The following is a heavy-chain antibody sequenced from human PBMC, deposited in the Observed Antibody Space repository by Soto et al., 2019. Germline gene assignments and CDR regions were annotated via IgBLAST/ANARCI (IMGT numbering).Heavy chain of an antibody. D-gene: IGHD1-20*01. CDR1: GYMFSTYD. CDR2: LNPNSGNT. Sequence: QVQLVQSGAEVKKPGASVKVSCKTSGYMFSTYDINWVRQAPGQGLEWMGWLNPNSGNTGYAQKFQGRDTMNRNTSINTAYMEVSSLGSDDTAVYYCARDHRYNWNDEGWFDPLVQGTLVTVSS. CDR3: ARDHRYNWNDEGWFDP. V-gene: IGHV1-8*01. J-gene: IGHJ5*02.